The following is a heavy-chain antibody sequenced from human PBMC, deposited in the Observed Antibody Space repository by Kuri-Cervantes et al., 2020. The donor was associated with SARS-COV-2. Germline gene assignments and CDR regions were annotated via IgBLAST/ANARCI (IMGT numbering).Heavy chain of an antibody. J-gene: IGHJ4*02. Sequence: GGSLRLSCAASGFPFSDYRMNWIRQSPGKGLEWVSCIDGYSPYIHYADLVKGRFTISRDNAKSSVFLQMNSLRAEDTAVYYCTTSMIVSAAHYFDYWGQGILVTVSS. CDR3: TTSMIVSAAHYFDY. CDR2: IDGYSPYI. CDR1: GFPFSDYR. V-gene: IGHV3-21*01. D-gene: IGHD3-22*01.